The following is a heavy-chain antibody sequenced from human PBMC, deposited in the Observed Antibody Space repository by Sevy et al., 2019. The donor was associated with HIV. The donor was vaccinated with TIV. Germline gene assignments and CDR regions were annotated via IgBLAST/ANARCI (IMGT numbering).Heavy chain of an antibody. V-gene: IGHV3-66*02. CDR3: ARDGGSYGYLY. CDR2: IYSGGST. CDR1: GFTVSSNY. D-gene: IGHD5-18*01. Sequence: GESLKISCAASGFTVSSNYMRWVRQAPGKGLEWVSVIYSGGSTYYADSVKGRFTISRDNSKNTLYLQMNSLRAEDTAVYYCARDGGSYGYLYWGQGTLVTVSS. J-gene: IGHJ4*02.